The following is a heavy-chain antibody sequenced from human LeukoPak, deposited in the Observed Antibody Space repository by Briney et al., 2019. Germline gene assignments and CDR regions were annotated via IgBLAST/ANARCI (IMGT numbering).Heavy chain of an antibody. CDR3: AKDSTSRQDYYFHY. D-gene: IGHD6-6*01. CDR1: GFTFSSYA. CDR2: ISGSGTST. J-gene: IGHJ4*02. Sequence: GGSLRLSCAASGFTFSSYAMSWVRQAPGKGREWVSGISGSGTSTYYADSVKGRFTISRDNAKNTLYLQMNSLRAEDTAVYYCAKDSTSRQDYYFHYWGQGTLVTVSS. V-gene: IGHV3-23*01.